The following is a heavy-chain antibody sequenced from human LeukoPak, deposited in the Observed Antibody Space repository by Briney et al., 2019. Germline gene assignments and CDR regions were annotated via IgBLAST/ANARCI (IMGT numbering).Heavy chain of an antibody. CDR1: GFTFSSYA. J-gene: IGHJ5*02. D-gene: IGHD3-10*01. V-gene: IGHV3-23*01. CDR3: AKDGRYYLRYNWFDP. Sequence: PGGSLRLSCAASGFTFSSYAMSWVRQAPGKGLEWVSAISGSGGSTYYADSVKGRFTISRDNSKNTLYLQMNSLRAEDTAVYYCAKDGRYYLRYNWFDPWGQGTLVTVSS. CDR2: ISGSGGST.